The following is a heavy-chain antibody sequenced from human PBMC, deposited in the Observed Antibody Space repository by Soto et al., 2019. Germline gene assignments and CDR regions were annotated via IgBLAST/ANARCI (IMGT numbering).Heavy chain of an antibody. J-gene: IGHJ4*02. Sequence: QVQLVESGGGVVQPGRSLRLSCAASGFTFSSYGMHWVRQAPGKGLEWVAVIWYDGSNKYYADSVKGRFTISRDNSKDTLYLQMNSLRAEDTAVYYGAREKEYGVVDYWGQGTLVTVSS. CDR2: IWYDGSNK. D-gene: IGHD3-10*01. CDR1: GFTFSSYG. CDR3: AREKEYGVVDY. V-gene: IGHV3-33*01.